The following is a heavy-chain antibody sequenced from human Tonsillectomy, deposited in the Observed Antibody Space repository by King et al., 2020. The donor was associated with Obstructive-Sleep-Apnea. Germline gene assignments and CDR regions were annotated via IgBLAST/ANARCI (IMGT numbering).Heavy chain of an antibody. V-gene: IGHV4-59*01. D-gene: IGHD6-19*01. CDR2: IYYTGST. J-gene: IGHJ5*02. CDR3: ARTAAVAGIIGWFDP. CDR1: GGSISSYY. Sequence: QLQESGPGLVKPSETLSLSCSVSGGSISSYYWSWIRQPPGKGLEWIGYIYYTGSTNNNPSLKSRVTMSIDTSKNQFYLKLNSVTAADTAVYYCARTAAVAGIIGWFDPWGQGTL.